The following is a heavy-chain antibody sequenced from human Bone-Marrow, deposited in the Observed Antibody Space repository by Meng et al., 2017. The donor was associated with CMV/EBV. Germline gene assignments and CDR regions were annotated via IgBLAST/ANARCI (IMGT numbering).Heavy chain of an antibody. Sequence: GGSLRLSCAASGFPFSAFWMHWVRQGPGKGLVWVSRINSDGSSITYADSVKGRFIISRDNAKNTLFLQMNSLRAEDTAVYFCARDWGYYDFWSAYHYGMDVWGQGTTVTVSS. J-gene: IGHJ6*02. CDR3: ARDWGYYDFWSAYHYGMDV. V-gene: IGHV3-74*03. CDR2: INSDGSSI. CDR1: GFPFSAFW. D-gene: IGHD3-3*01.